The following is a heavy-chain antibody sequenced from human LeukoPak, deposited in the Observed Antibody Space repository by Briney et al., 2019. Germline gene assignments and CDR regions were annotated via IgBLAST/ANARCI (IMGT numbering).Heavy chain of an antibody. D-gene: IGHD2-15*01. CDR1: GFTFSSYS. CDR2: ISSSSSYI. Sequence: GVLRLSCAASGFTFSSYSMNWVRQAPGKGLEWVSSISSSSSYIYYADSVKGRFTISRDNAKNSLYLQMNSLRAEDTAVYYCASAGWVAATATFLGYWGQGTLVTVSS. J-gene: IGHJ4*02. V-gene: IGHV3-21*01. CDR3: ASAGWVAATATFLGY.